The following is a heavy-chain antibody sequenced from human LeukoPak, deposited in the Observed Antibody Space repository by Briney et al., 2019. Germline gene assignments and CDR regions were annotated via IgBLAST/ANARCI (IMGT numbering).Heavy chain of an antibody. J-gene: IGHJ6*02. CDR1: GFTFSSYW. Sequence: GGSLRLSCAASGFTFSSYWMSWVRQAPGKGLEWVANIKQDGSEKYYVDSVKGRFTISRDNAKNSLYLRMNSLKAEDTAVYYRARDYPPPYYYDSSGYYYDYYYGMDVWGQGTTVTVSS. CDR2: IKQDGSEK. V-gene: IGHV3-7*01. D-gene: IGHD3-22*01. CDR3: ARDYPPPYYYDSSGYYYDYYYGMDV.